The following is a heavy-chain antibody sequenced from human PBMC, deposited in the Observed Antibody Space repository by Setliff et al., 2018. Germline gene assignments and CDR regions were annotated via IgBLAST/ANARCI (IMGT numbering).Heavy chain of an antibody. D-gene: IGHD3-3*01. CDR1: GFTFSDYG. V-gene: IGHV3-30*02. J-gene: IGHJ6*03. CDR3: ARGSFWSGTYYYYMDV. CDR2: IWFNGDNK. Sequence: GGSLRLSCSVSGFTFSDYGMHWVRQAPGKGLEWVATIWFNGDNKEYLDLVKGRFTISRDNSRDTLYLEMNSLRPEDTAVYYCARGSFWSGTYYYYMDVWGEGTMVTVSS.